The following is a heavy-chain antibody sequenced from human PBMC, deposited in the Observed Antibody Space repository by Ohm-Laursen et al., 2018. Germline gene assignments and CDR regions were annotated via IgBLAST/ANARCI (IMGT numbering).Heavy chain of an antibody. CDR1: GGTFSSYA. Sequence: EASVKVSCKASGGTFSSYAISWVRQAPGQGLEWMGGISPIFGTANYAQRFQGRVTITADESTSTAYMELSSLRSEDTAVYYCARLPKSGSYHDGAFDIWGQGTMVTVSS. V-gene: IGHV1-69*13. J-gene: IGHJ3*02. D-gene: IGHD1-26*01. CDR3: ARLPKSGSYHDGAFDI. CDR2: ISPIFGTA.